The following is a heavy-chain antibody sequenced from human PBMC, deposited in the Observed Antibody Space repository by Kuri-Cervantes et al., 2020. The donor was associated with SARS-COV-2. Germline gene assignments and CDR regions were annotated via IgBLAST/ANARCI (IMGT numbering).Heavy chain of an antibody. CDR3: ARGPGLFDF. CDR1: GFTFSSYW. J-gene: IGHJ4*02. V-gene: IGHV3-7*04. D-gene: IGHD3/OR15-3a*01. CDR2: IKQDGSEE. Sequence: GESLKISCAASGFTFSSYWMSWVRQAPGKGLEWVANIKQDGSEEYYVDSVKGRFTISRDNAKNSLYLQMNSLRAEDTAVYYCARGPGLFDFWGQGTLVTVSS.